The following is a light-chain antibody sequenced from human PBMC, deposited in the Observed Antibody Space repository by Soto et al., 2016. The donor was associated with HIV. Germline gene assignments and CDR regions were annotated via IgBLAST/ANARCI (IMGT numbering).Light chain of an antibody. CDR1: QSLVQNDGNTY. Sequence: DVVMTQSPLSLPVTLGQPASISCRSSQSLVQNDGNTYLNWFQQRPGQSPRRLIYKVSKRDSGVPDRFSGSGSGTDFTLKISRVEAEDVGLYYCMQGTHWPWTSGQGTKVDIK. J-gene: IGKJ1*01. V-gene: IGKV2-30*02. CDR3: MQGTHWPWT. CDR2: KVS.